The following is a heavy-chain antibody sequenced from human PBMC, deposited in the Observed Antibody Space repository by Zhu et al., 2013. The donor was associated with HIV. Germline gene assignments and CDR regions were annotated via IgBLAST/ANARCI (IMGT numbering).Heavy chain of an antibody. D-gene: IGHD2-2*01. CDR2: IIPIFGTA. CDR1: GGTFSSYA. Sequence: QVQLVQSGAEVKKPGSSVKVSCKASGGTFSSYAISWVRQAPGQGLEWMGGIIPIFGTANYAQKFQGRVTITADESTSTAYMELSSLRSEDTAVYYCARGAPAPIVVVPAAMYHAFDIWGQGTMVTVSS. V-gene: IGHV1-69*01. J-gene: IGHJ3*02. CDR3: ARGAPAPIVVVPAAMYHAFDI.